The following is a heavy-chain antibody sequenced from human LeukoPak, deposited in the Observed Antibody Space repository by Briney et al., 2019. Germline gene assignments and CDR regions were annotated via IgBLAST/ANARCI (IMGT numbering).Heavy chain of an antibody. CDR3: ARDGLLWFGEHYYFDY. J-gene: IGHJ4*02. V-gene: IGHV1-2*02. CDR1: GYTFTSYS. CDR2: INPNSGGT. Sequence: ASVKVSCKASGYTFTSYSINWVRQAPGQGLEWMGWINPNSGGTNYAQKFQGRVTMTRDTSISTAYMELSRLRSDDTAVYYCARDGLLWFGEHYYFDYWGQGTLVTVSS. D-gene: IGHD3-10*01.